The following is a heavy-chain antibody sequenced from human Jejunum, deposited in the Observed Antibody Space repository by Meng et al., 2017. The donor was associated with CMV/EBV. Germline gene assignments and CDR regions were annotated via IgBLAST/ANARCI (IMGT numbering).Heavy chain of an antibody. CDR3: ARGTKTGEFDY. CDR1: GFSIASGYY. J-gene: IGHJ4*02. Sequence: AVSGFSIASGYYWGWIRQPPGTGLECIGNMYHSGLTYYNPSLNSRVTLSVDTSKNQFSLNLSSVTAADTAVYYCARGTKTGEFDYWGQGTLVTVSS. CDR2: MYHSGLT. V-gene: IGHV4-38-2*01. D-gene: IGHD7-27*01.